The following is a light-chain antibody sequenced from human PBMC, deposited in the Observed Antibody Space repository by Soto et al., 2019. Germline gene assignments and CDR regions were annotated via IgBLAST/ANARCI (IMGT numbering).Light chain of an antibody. J-gene: IGKJ4*01. CDR1: QSVSNTY. Sequence: VVLTQSPGTLSLSPGERATLSCRASQSVSNTYLAWYHQKPGQAPRLLIYGASTRATGIPDRFSGSGSGTDFTLTISSLEPEDFAVYYCQQYLNSLTFGGGTKVEIK. V-gene: IGKV3-20*01. CDR2: GAS. CDR3: QQYLNSLT.